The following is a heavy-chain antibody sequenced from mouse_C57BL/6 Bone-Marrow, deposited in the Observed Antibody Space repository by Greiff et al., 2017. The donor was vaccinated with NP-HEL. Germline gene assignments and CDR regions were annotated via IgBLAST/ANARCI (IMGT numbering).Heavy chain of an antibody. CDR3: TREDDGCAWFAY. Sequence: DVMLVESGAGLVKPGGSLKLSCAASGFTFSSYAMSWVRQTPETRLEWVAYISSGGDYIYYAATVTGRFTISRDTASNTLYLQMSSLKSDDTAMYYYTREDDGCAWFAYWCQGPLVTVSA. CDR2: ISSGGDYI. J-gene: IGHJ3*01. CDR1: GFTFSSYA. V-gene: IGHV5-9-1*02. D-gene: IGHD2-3*01.